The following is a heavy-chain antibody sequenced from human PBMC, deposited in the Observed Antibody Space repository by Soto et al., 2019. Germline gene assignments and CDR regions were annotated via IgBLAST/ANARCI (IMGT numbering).Heavy chain of an antibody. CDR1: GFAVSSKY. CDR2: IYGGGTT. CDR3: VQTTGWPGFDF. Sequence: EVQLVESGGGLIQPGGSLRLSCAACGFAVSSKYMTWVRQAPGKGLEWVSVIYGGGTTYYADSVKGRFTISRDTSKNTLYLQMNSLRAEDTAVYYCVQTTGWPGFDFWGQGTLVTVSS. J-gene: IGHJ4*02. V-gene: IGHV3-53*01. D-gene: IGHD6-19*01.